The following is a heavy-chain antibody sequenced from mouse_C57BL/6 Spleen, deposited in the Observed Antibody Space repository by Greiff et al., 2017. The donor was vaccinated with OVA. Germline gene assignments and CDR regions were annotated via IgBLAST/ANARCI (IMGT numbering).Heavy chain of an antibody. CDR3: AREGYYGSSPGLAY. CDR1: GYTFTSYW. Sequence: QVQLQQPGAELVRPGSSVKLSCKASGYTFTSYWMHWVKQRPIQGLEWIGNIDPSDSEPHYSQQFKDKATLTVDKSSSTAYMHLSSLRSEDSAVYYGAREGYYGSSPGLAYWGQGTLVTVSA. V-gene: IGHV1-52*01. J-gene: IGHJ3*01. CDR2: IDPSDSEP. D-gene: IGHD1-1*01.